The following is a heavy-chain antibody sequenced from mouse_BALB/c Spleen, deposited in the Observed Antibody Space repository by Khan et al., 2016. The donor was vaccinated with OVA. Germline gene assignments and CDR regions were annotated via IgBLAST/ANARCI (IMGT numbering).Heavy chain of an antibody. CDR2: ISSGGSYT. CDR3: ARQGVYYGISYYFDY. V-gene: IGHV5-6*01. CDR1: GFTFSSYG. J-gene: IGHJ2*01. Sequence: EVKLVESGGDLVKPGGSLKLSCAASGFTFSSYGMSWVRQTPDKRLEWVATISSGGSYTYYPDSVKGRFTISRDNAKNTLYLQMSSLKSEDTAMYYCARQGVYYGISYYFDYWGQGTTLTVSS. D-gene: IGHD1-1*01.